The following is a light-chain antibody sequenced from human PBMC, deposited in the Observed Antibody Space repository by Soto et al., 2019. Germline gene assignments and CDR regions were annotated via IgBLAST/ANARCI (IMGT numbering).Light chain of an antibody. V-gene: IGLV2-14*01. CDR2: GVS. J-gene: IGLJ1*01. CDR3: SSYTSSITPYV. CDR1: ITDIGAYNY. Sequence: QSALSQPASVSGSPGQSITISCTVTITDIGAYNYVSWYQQHPGKAPKLLIYGVSSRPSGVSNRFSGSKSGNAAYLTISGLQADDEAEYYCSSYTSSITPYVFGTGTKVTVL.